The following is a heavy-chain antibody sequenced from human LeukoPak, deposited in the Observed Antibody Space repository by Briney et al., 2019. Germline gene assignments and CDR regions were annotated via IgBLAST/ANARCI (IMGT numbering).Heavy chain of an antibody. D-gene: IGHD3-22*01. CDR2: IYPGDSDT. J-gene: IGHJ4*02. Sequence: GESLKISCKGSGYTFTSYWIGWVRQMPGKGLELMGIIYPGDSDTRYSPSFQGQVTISADKSISTAYLQWSSLKASDTAMYYCGRLSSYDSSGYYGFVSWGQGTLVTVSS. CDR1: GYTFTSYW. V-gene: IGHV5-51*01. CDR3: GRLSSYDSSGYYGFVS.